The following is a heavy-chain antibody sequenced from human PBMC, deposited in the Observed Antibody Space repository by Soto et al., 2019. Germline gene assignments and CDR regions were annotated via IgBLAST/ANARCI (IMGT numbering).Heavy chain of an antibody. J-gene: IGHJ3*02. V-gene: IGHV3-66*01. CDR1: GFTVSSNY. Sequence: EVQLMESGGGLVQPGGSLRLSCAASGFTVSSNYMSWVRQAPGKGLEWVSVIYSGGSTYYADSVKGRFTISRDNSKNTLYLQMNSLRAEDTAVYYCARAGYSYGTGAFDIWGQGTMVTVSS. CDR3: ARAGYSYGTGAFDI. D-gene: IGHD5-18*01. CDR2: IYSGGST.